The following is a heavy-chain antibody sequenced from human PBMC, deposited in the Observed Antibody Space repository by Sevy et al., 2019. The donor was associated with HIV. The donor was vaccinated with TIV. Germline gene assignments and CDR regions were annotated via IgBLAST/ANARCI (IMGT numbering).Heavy chain of an antibody. D-gene: IGHD6-19*01. Sequence: GGSLRLSCAASGFTFSNYAMNWVRQAPGKGLEWVSAISGSGGTTYDADSVKGRFTVSRDKSQYTLYLQMNSLRAEDTAVYYCAKVLARGVAVAGSAWGMDVWGQGTTVTVSS. CDR2: ISGSGGTT. CDR1: GFTFSNYA. CDR3: AKVLARGVAVAGSAWGMDV. V-gene: IGHV3-23*01. J-gene: IGHJ6*02.